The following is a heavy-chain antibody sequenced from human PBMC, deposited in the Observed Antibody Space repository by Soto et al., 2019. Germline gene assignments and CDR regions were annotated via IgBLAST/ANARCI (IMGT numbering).Heavy chain of an antibody. CDR1: GFPFSAYA. Sequence: EVQLLESGGGLVQPGGSLGLSCAAFGFPFSAYAMSWVRQAPGKGLEWVSRIGGSGVTPYYADSVKGRFTNSRDNSQHTVYLQMKSLRAEDTAVFYYARDRGSYHNNYFDSSGQGTLVTVSS. CDR2: IGGSGVTP. J-gene: IGHJ4*02. D-gene: IGHD3-10*01. CDR3: ARDRGSYHNNYFDS. V-gene: IGHV3-23*01.